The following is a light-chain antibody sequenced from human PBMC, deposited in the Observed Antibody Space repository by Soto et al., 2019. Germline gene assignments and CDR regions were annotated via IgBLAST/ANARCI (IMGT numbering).Light chain of an antibody. Sequence: EIVLTQSPATLSLSPGEAATLSCRASQSVRSYLAWFQQKLGQPPRLLIYDASKRATGIPARFSGSGSGTDFTLTINSLEPDDCAVYYCQQRSDWPITFGQGTRLEI. CDR3: QQRSDWPIT. J-gene: IGKJ5*01. CDR2: DAS. CDR1: QSVRSY. V-gene: IGKV3-11*01.